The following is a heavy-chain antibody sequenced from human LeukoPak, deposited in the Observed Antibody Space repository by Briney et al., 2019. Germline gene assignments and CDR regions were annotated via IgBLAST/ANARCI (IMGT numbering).Heavy chain of an antibody. J-gene: IGHJ4*02. CDR3: ARDYDSSGYYYPVYEY. D-gene: IGHD3-22*01. Sequence: GGSLRLSCAASGFTFSSYWMNWVRQAPGKGLEWVSSISTSSTYIFYADSVKGRFTISRDNAKNSLYLQMNSLRAEDTAVYYCARDYDSSGYYYPVYEYWGQGTLVTVSS. CDR1: GFTFSSYW. CDR2: ISTSSTYI. V-gene: IGHV3-21*01.